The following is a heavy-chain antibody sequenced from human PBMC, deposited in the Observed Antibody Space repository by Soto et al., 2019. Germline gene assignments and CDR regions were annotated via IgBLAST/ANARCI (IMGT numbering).Heavy chain of an antibody. D-gene: IGHD2-21*02. CDR3: ARSAPSRNDCGGDCDL. CDR2: TYYRSKWYN. Sequence: SQTLSLTCDISGDSVSSNSAAWNWIRQSPSRGLELLGRTYYRSKWYNDYAVSVKSLITINPDTSKNQFSLQLNSVTPEDTAVYYCARSAPSRNDCGGDCDLWGQGTLVTVSS. J-gene: IGHJ5*02. V-gene: IGHV6-1*01. CDR1: GDSVSSNSAA.